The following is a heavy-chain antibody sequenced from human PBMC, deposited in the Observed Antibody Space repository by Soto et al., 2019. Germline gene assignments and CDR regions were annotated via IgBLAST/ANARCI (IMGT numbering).Heavy chain of an antibody. J-gene: IGHJ5*02. CDR2: IYYSGFT. Sequence: SETLSLTSTVSGGSIRSGVYYWSWIRQHPGKGLEWIGYIYYSGFTYYNPSLKSRVTISVDTSKNQFSLKLSSVTAADTAVYYCARSIDPWGQGTLVTVSS. V-gene: IGHV4-31*03. CDR3: ARSIDP. CDR1: GGSIRSGVYY.